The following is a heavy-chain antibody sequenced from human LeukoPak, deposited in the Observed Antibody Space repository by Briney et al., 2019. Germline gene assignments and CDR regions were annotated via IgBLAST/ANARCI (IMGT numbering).Heavy chain of an antibody. D-gene: IGHD2-21*02. J-gene: IGHJ5*02. Sequence: ASVKVSCKASGGTFSSYAISWVRQAPGQGLEWMGGIIPIFGTANYAQKFQGRVTITADESTSTAYMELSSLRSEDTAVYYCVRSGDCYFGCDWFDPWGQGTLVTVSS. CDR3: VRSGDCYFGCDWFDP. CDR2: IIPIFGTA. V-gene: IGHV1-69*13. CDR1: GGTFSSYA.